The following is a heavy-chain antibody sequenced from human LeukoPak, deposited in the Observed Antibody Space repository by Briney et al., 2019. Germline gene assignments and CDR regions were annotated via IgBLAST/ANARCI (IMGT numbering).Heavy chain of an antibody. V-gene: IGHV4-38-2*02. D-gene: IGHD2-2*02. CDR3: ARHGYCSSTSCYNKGIRWFDP. J-gene: IGHJ5*02. Sequence: PSETLSLTCTVSGYSISSGYYWGWIRQPPGKGLEWIGEINHSGSTDYNPSLKSRVTISVDTSKNQFSLKLSSVTAADAAVYYCARHGYCSSTSCYNKGIRWFDPWGQGTLVTVSS. CDR1: GYSISSGYY. CDR2: INHSGST.